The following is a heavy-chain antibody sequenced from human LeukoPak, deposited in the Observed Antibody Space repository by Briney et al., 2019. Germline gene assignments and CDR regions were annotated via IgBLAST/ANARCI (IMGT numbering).Heavy chain of an antibody. Sequence: PSETLSLTCTVSGGSISSSSYYWGWIRQPPGKGLEWIGSIYYSGSTYYNPSLKSRVTISVDTSKNQFSLKLSSVTAADTAVYYCARDNGQEGSPAFDYWGQGTLVTVSS. J-gene: IGHJ4*02. CDR2: IYYSGST. CDR1: GGSISSSSYY. V-gene: IGHV4-39*07. D-gene: IGHD2-2*01. CDR3: ARDNGQEGSPAFDY.